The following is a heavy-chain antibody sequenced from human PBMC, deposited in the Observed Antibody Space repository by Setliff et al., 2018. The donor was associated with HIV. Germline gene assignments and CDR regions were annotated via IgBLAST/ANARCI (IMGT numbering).Heavy chain of an antibody. CDR3: ARCYYNFWSGYPLDYMDV. Sequence: SETLSLTCSVSGISINGYYWSWIRQSPRTRLEWIGYVSSIGNTNYNPSLKSRVTMSVGTSKNQFSLKLSSVTAADTAVYYCARCYYNFWSGYPLDYMDVWGKGTTVTVSS. D-gene: IGHD3-3*01. J-gene: IGHJ6*03. V-gene: IGHV4-4*08. CDR1: GISINGYY. CDR2: VSSIGNT.